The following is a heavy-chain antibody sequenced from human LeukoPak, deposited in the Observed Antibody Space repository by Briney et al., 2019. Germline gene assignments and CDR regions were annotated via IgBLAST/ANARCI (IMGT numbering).Heavy chain of an antibody. Sequence: PGRSLRLSCAASGFTFSSYAMHWVRQAPGKGLEWVAVISYDGSNKYYADSVKGRFTISRDNSKNTLYLQMNSLRAEDTAVYYCAKGRPGGMGATEGDAFDIWGQGTMVTVSS. V-gene: IGHV3-30-3*01. J-gene: IGHJ3*02. CDR2: ISYDGSNK. D-gene: IGHD1-26*01. CDR3: AKGRPGGMGATEGDAFDI. CDR1: GFTFSSYA.